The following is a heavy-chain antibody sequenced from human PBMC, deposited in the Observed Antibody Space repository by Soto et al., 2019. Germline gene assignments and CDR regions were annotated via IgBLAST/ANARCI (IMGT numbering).Heavy chain of an antibody. Sequence: TGGSLRLSCAASGFTFSIYSMSWVRQAPGKGLEWVSGISATGGSKHYADSVRGRFAISRDNFKATLFLYMNSLRAEDTAVYYCAKSTGDTWTTHYFDYWGKGILVTVSS. CDR3: AKSTGDTWTTHYFDY. V-gene: IGHV3-23*01. J-gene: IGHJ4*02. D-gene: IGHD4-4*01. CDR1: GFTFSIYS. CDR2: ISATGGSK.